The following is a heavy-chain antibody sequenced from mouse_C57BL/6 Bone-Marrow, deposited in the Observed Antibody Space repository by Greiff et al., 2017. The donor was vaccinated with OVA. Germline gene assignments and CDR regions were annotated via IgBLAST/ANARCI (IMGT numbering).Heavy chain of an antibody. CDR2: ISSKSNNTAK. D-gene: IGHD4-1*01. CDR3: VRHGELFYWYFDF. CDR1: GYSFNTYA. J-gene: IGHJ1*03. Sequence: DVQLVESGGGLVQPKGSLKLSCAASGYSFNTYAMNWVRQAPGKGLEWVARISSKSNNTAKYYAVSVKDRFTISRDDSESMLYRQMNNLYAEYTAMYCGVRHGELFYWYFDFWGTGTTVTVSS. V-gene: IGHV10-1*01.